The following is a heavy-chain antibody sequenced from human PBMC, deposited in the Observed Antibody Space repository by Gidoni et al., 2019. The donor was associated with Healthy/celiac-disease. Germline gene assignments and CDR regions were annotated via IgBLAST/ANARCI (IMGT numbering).Heavy chain of an antibody. CDR2: IKQDGSEK. Sequence: SSWMSWVRQAPGKGLEWVANIKQDGSEKYYVDSVKGRFTISRDNAKNSLYLQMNSLRAEDTAVYYCARLVVIAIAQQDAFDIWGQGTMVTVSS. V-gene: IGHV3-7*01. D-gene: IGHD2-21*01. J-gene: IGHJ3*02. CDR3: ARLVVIAIAQQDAFDI. CDR1: SSW.